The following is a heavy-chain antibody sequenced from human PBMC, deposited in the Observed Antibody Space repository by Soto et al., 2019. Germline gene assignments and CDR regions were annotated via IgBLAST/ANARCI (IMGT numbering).Heavy chain of an antibody. J-gene: IGHJ6*02. CDR1: GYTFTNYA. V-gene: IGHV1-18*01. CDR2: ISAYNGNT. Sequence: ASVKVSCKASGYTFTNYAFSWVRQAPGQGLEWMGWISAYNGNTNYPQKLQGRVTMTTDTSTSTAYMELRSLRSDDTAVYYCAMVDVYVTPSPQDVWGQGTTVTVSS. D-gene: IGHD3-16*01. CDR3: AMVDVYVTPSPQDV.